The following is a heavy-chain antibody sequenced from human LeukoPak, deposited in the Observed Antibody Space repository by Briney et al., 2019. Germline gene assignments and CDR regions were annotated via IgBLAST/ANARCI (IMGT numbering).Heavy chain of an antibody. CDR3: ARAVTSSSSWYKWVNWFDP. J-gene: IGHJ5*02. CDR1: GGSITSGSYY. CDR2: IYTTGST. D-gene: IGHD6-13*01. V-gene: IGHV4-61*02. Sequence: PSETLSLTCTVSGGSITSGSYYWTWIRQPAGKGLEWIGRIYTTGSTNYKPSLKSRVTISVDASKNQFSLKLASVTAADTAVYYCARAVTSSSSWYKWVNWFDPWGQGTLVTVSS.